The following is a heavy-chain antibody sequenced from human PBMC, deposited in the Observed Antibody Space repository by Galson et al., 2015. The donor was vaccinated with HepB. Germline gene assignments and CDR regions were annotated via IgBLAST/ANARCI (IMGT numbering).Heavy chain of an antibody. CDR2: INPSGGST. J-gene: IGHJ6*03. D-gene: IGHD2-2*01. CDR1: GYTFTSYY. V-gene: IGHV1-46*01. Sequence: SCKASGYTFTSYYMHWVRQAPGQGLEWMGIINPSGGSTSYAQKFQGRVTMTRDTSTSTVYMELSSLRSEDTAVYYCARDSLGNCSSTSCSKTYYYYYMDVWGKGTTVTVSS. CDR3: ARDSLGNCSSTSCSKTYYYYYMDV.